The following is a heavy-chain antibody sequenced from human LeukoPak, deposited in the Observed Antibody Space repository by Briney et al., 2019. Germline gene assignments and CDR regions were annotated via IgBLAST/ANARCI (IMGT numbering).Heavy chain of an antibody. V-gene: IGHV3-30*02. J-gene: IGHJ4*02. D-gene: IGHD3-22*01. CDR3: AKGLYDSSGYYFDY. Sequence: PGGSLRLSCAASRFTFSSYGMHWVRQAPGKGLEWVSFIRYDGSNKYYVDSVKGRFTISRDNSKNTLYLQMNNLRAEDTAVYYCAKGLYDSSGYYFDYWGQGTLVTVSS. CDR1: RFTFSSYG. CDR2: IRYDGSNK.